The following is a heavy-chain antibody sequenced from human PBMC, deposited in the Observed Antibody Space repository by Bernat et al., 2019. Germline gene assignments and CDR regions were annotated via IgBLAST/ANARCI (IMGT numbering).Heavy chain of an antibody. CDR3: GGDQGRTRLYTSFYMDV. Sequence: QVQLVQSGAEVKKPGASVKVSCKASGFTFTGYYIHWVRQAPGQGLEWMGRINPNSGAINTAQEFQGRVTMTRDTSISTAYMELGRLRSDDTAVYYCGGDQGRTRLYTSFYMDVWGRGTAITISS. D-gene: IGHD1-1*01. CDR2: INPNSGAI. J-gene: IGHJ6*03. CDR1: GFTFTGYY. V-gene: IGHV1-2*06.